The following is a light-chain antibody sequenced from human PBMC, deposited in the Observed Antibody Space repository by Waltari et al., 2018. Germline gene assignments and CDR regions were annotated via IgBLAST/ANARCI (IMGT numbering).Light chain of an antibody. CDR3: QQVNTYSWT. V-gene: IGKV1-9*01. CDR2: AAS. J-gene: IGKJ1*01. CDR1: RGISSY. Sequence: DIHLTQSPSYLSASVGDRVTITCRASRGISSYLAWYQQKPGKAPKLLIYAASTLQSGVPLRLSGSGSGTEFTLTISSLQPEDFATYYCQQVNTYSWTFGQGTKVEIK.